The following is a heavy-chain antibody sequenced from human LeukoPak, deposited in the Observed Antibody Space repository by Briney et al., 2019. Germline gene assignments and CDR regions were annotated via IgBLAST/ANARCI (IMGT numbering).Heavy chain of an antibody. Sequence: PGGTLRLSCAASGFTFSSYGMSWVRQAPGKGLEWGSVIYSGGSTYYADSVKGRFTISRDNSKNTLYLQMNSLRAEDTAVYYCARDSMTTVTTLHYWGQGTLVTVSS. D-gene: IGHD4-17*01. J-gene: IGHJ4*02. CDR3: ARDSMTTVTTLHY. CDR1: GFTFSSYG. V-gene: IGHV3-66*01. CDR2: IYSGGST.